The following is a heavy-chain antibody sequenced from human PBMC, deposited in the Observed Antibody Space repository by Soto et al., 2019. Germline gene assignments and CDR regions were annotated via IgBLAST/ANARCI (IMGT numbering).Heavy chain of an antibody. CDR1: GYSFTNYW. CDR2: IYPGDCDT. CDR3: ARRIHSSSCSASFDI. D-gene: IGHD6-13*01. J-gene: IGHJ3*02. V-gene: IGHV5-51*01. Sequence: EVQLVQSGAEVKKPGESLKISCESSGYSFTNYWIGWVRQMPGKGLAWMGIIYPGDCDTKYSPSFPSQVTISADKSINTAYLQCSSLRASDTAMYYCARRIHSSSCSASFDIWGQGTLLTVSS.